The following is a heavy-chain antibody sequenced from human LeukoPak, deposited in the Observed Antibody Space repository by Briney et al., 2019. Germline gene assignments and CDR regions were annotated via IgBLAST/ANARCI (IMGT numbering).Heavy chain of an antibody. CDR1: GGTLSSYA. CDR3: ASATRPYSSSWYRDY. V-gene: IGHV1-69*13. D-gene: IGHD6-13*01. Sequence: SVKDSCMASGGTLSSYAISWVRQPPGQGLEWMGGIIPIFGTANYAQKFRGRVTITADESTSTAYMELSSLRSEDTAVYYCASATRPYSSSWYRDYRGQGTLVTVSS. J-gene: IGHJ4*02. CDR2: IIPIFGTA.